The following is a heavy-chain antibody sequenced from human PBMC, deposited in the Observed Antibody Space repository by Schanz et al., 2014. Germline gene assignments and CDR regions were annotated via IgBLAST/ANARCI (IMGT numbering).Heavy chain of an antibody. J-gene: IGHJ4*02. V-gene: IGHV3-66*01. Sequence: EVQLVESGGGLAQPGGSLRLSCAVSGFIVRSNYMTWVRQAPGKGLEWVSFVHPGGITYYPDSVKGRFTISRDSSKNTLYLQMNSLRPEDTAIYYCARAGYCTSVSCSLFVSDYWGQGTLVTVSS. D-gene: IGHD2-2*03. CDR1: GFIVRSNY. CDR3: ARAGYCTSVSCSLFVSDY. CDR2: VHPGGIT.